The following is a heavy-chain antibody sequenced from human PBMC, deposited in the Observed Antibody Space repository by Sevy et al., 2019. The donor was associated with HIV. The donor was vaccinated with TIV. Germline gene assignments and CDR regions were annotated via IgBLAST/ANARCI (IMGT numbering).Heavy chain of an antibody. J-gene: IGHJ6*02. Sequence: ASVKVSCEASGYSFDSYDINWVRQATGQGLEWMGWMSPKSGATGFAEKFKGRVTMTRNTSISTAYMELSSLTNEDTAVYYCAGVENCDCWSYEYYYYGLDVWGQGTTVTVSS. CDR1: GYSFDSYD. CDR3: AGVENCDCWSYEYYYYGLDV. CDR2: MSPKSGAT. V-gene: IGHV1-8*01. D-gene: IGHD3-3*01.